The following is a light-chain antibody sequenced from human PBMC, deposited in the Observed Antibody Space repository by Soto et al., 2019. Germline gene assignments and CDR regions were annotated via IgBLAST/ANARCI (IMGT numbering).Light chain of an antibody. CDR2: DTS. CDR3: QQRSTWPLYS. Sequence: EIVLTQSPATLSLSPGERATLSCRASQSVSNFLGWYQQKPGQAPRLLIYDTSNRATGIPARFSGCGSGTDFTLTISSLEPEDFAVYYCQQRSTWPLYSFGQGTKLEIK. J-gene: IGKJ2*03. CDR1: QSVSNF. V-gene: IGKV3-11*01.